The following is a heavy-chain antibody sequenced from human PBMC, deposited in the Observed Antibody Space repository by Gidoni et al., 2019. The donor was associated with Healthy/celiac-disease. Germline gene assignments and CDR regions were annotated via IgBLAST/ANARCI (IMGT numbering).Heavy chain of an antibody. V-gene: IGHV5-51*01. J-gene: IGHJ5*02. CDR1: GYNFANYW. CDR2: IYPGDSET. D-gene: IGHD4-4*01. CDR3: ARGYSNYEWNFNWFDP. Sequence: EVQLVQSGAEVKKPGESLKISCKGSGYNFANYWIGWVRQMPGKGLEWMGIIYPGDSETRYSPSFQGQVTISADKSISTAYLQWSSLKASDTAMYYCARGYSNYEWNFNWFDPWGQGTLVTVSS.